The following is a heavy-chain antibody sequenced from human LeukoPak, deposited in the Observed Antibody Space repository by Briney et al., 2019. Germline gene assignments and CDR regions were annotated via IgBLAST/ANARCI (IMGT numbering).Heavy chain of an antibody. D-gene: IGHD3-3*01. CDR3: ARDWNAFWSGYYIVGPREDYMDV. V-gene: IGHV4-34*01. CDR2: INHSGST. J-gene: IGHJ6*03. CDR1: GGSFSGYY. Sequence: PSETLSLTCAVYGGSFSGYYWSWIRQPPGKGLEWIGEINHSGSTNYNPSLKSRVTISVDTSKNQFSLKLSSVTAADTAVYYCARDWNAFWSGYYIVGPREDYMDVWGKGTTVTVSS.